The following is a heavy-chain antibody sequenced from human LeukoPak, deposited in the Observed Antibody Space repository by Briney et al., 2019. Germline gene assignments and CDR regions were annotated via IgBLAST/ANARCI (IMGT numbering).Heavy chain of an antibody. D-gene: IGHD6-13*01. V-gene: IGHV3-30-3*01. J-gene: IGHJ6*02. CDR2: ISFDGSNK. CDR1: GFTFSSYA. Sequence: GGSLRLSCAASGFTFSSYAMHWVRQAPGKGLEWVAVISFDGSNKYYADSVKGRFTISRDNSKNTLYLQMNSLRAEDTALYYCARDISSSWFYYYYGMDVWGQGTTVTVSS. CDR3: ARDISSSWFYYYYGMDV.